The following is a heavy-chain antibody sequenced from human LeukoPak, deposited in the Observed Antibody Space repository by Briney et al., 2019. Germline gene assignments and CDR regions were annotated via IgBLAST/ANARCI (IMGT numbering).Heavy chain of an antibody. D-gene: IGHD6-19*01. J-gene: IGHJ5*02. CDR2: IYHSGST. V-gene: IGHV4-38-2*02. Sequence: SETLSLTCTVSGYSISSGYYWGWIRQPPGKGLEWIGSIYHSGSTYYNPSLKSRVTISVDTSKNQFSLKLSSVTAADTAVYYCARHGGIAVAGTWFDPWGQGTLGTVSS. CDR3: ARHGGIAVAGTWFDP. CDR1: GYSISSGYY.